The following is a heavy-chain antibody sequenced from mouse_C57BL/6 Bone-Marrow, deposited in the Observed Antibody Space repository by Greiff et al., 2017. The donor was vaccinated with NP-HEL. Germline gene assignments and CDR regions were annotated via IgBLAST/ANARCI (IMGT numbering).Heavy chain of an antibody. D-gene: IGHD4-1*01. CDR1: GFTFSSYA. J-gene: IGHJ1*03. CDR3: TRDPLSSSNWYWYFDV. Sequence: EVHLVESGEGLVKPGGSLKLSCAASGFTFSSYAMSWVRQTPEKRLEWVAYISSGGDYIYYADTVKGRFTISRDNARNTLYLQMSSLKSEDTAMYYCTRDPLSSSNWYWYFDVWGTGTTVTVSS. V-gene: IGHV5-9-1*02. CDR2: ISSGGDYI.